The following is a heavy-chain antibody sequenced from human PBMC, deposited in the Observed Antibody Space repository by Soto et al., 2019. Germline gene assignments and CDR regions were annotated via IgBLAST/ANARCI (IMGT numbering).Heavy chain of an antibody. CDR3: ARDRGWSCINGVCHTYYFDF. CDR2: ISGSGGST. CDR1: GFTFSSYA. Sequence: PGGSLRLSCAASGFTFSSYAMSWVRQAPGKGLEWVSAISGSGGSTYYADSVKGRFTISRDNSKNSLYLQMNSLRAEDTAVYYCARDRGWSCINGVCHTYYFDFWGPGTLVTVSS. D-gene: IGHD2-8*01. V-gene: IGHV3-23*01. J-gene: IGHJ4*02.